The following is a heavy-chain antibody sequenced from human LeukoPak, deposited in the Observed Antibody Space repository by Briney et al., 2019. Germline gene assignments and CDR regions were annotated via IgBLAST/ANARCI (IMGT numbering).Heavy chain of an antibody. V-gene: IGHV4-59*08. CDR1: GVSISSYY. J-gene: IGHJ3*02. Sequence: SETLSLTCTVSGVSISSYYWSWIRQPPGQGLEWIGYIYYRGSTNYNPSLKSRVTISVDTSKNQFSLKVSSVTAADTAVYYCARGPDDAFDIWGQGTMVTVSS. CDR3: ARGPDDAFDI. CDR2: IYYRGST.